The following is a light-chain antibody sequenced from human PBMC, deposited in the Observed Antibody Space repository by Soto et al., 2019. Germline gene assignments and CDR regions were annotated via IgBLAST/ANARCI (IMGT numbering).Light chain of an antibody. V-gene: IGLV2-14*01. CDR1: SSDVGGHNY. Sequence: QSALTQPASVSGSPGQSITISCTGSSSDVGGHNYVSWYQQHPGKVPKLMIYEVRNRPSGVSSRFSGSKSGNTAALTISGLQAEDEADYYCSSYTSSSTWVFGGGTKLTVL. CDR2: EVR. J-gene: IGLJ3*02. CDR3: SSYTSSSTWV.